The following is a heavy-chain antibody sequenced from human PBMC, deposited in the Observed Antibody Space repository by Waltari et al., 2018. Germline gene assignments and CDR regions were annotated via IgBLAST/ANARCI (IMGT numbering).Heavy chain of an antibody. CDR1: GFTFSRYW. D-gene: IGHD4-17*01. Sequence: EVQLVESGGGLVQPGRSLRLSCAASGFTFSRYWMHWVRQAPGKGLVWVSRINSDGSSTSYADSVKGRFTISRDNAKNTLYLQMNSLRAEDTAVYYCASYGDYVLPNYWGQGTLVTVSS. V-gene: IGHV3-74*01. CDR2: INSDGSST. J-gene: IGHJ4*02. CDR3: ASYGDYVLPNY.